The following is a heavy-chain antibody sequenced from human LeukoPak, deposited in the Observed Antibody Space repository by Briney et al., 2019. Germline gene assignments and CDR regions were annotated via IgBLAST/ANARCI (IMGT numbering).Heavy chain of an antibody. Sequence: PGGSLRLSCAVSGFRVSDYYMSWVRQAPGKGLEWVGLIRDSGEAFYADFARGRFAISRDESENTLYLQMNSRRVEDTAVYFCARDRAANQDWVEFDPWGQGTPVIVSS. V-gene: IGHV3-66*03. CDR2: IRDSGEA. CDR1: GFRVSDYY. CDR3: ARDRAANQDWVEFDP. J-gene: IGHJ5*02. D-gene: IGHD3/OR15-3a*01.